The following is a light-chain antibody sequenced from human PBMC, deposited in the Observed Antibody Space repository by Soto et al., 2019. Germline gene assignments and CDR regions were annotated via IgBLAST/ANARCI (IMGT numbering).Light chain of an antibody. CDR2: NDN. CDR3: AAWDDSLNARGV. CDR1: RSNIGSNA. Sequence: QSVLTQPPSASGTPGQRVTISCSGSRSNIGSNAVSWYQQLPGTAPKLLIYNDNQRPSGVPDRFSASKSGTSDSLAISGLQSEDEADYYCAAWDDSLNARGVFGGGTKLTVL. V-gene: IGLV1-44*01. J-gene: IGLJ3*02.